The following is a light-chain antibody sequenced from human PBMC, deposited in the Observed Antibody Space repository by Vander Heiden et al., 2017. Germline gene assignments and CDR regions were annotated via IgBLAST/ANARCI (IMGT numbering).Light chain of an antibody. CDR1: QSVSSN. CDR3: QQYYNPIT. Sequence: EIVMTQSPATLSVSPGERAPLSCRASQSVSSNLAWYQQKPGQAPRLLIHGASTRATGIPARFSGSGSGTEFILTISSLQSEDFAVYYCQQYYNPITFGQGTRLEIK. J-gene: IGKJ5*01. CDR2: GAS. V-gene: IGKV3-15*01.